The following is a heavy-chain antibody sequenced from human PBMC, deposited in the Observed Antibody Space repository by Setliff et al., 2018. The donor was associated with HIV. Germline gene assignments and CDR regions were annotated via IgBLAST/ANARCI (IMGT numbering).Heavy chain of an antibody. D-gene: IGHD5-12*01. Sequence: GGSLRLSCAASGFTFSSYVMHWVRQAPGKGLEWVALTWYDGRTTYYADSVKGRFTISRDNSKSTLNLQMNTLRPEDTAMYYCAKVGREYNGYDLTFDSWGQGTMVTVSS. J-gene: IGHJ4*03. CDR1: GFTFSSYV. V-gene: IGHV3-30*02. CDR2: TWYDGRTT. CDR3: AKVGREYNGYDLTFDS.